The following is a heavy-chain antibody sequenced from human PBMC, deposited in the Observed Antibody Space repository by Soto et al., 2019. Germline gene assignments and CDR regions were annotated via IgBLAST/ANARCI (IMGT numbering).Heavy chain of an antibody. V-gene: IGHV3-21*04. J-gene: IGHJ4*02. CDR2: INSGGTQI. CDR1: GFTFSSYS. Sequence: EVQLVESGGGLVQPGRSLRLTCEASGFTFSSYSMHWVRQAPGKGLKWVSSINSGGTQIYYADSVKGRFSISRDTVERSLFLQMTSLRAEDTGVYFCARGSTTVTYLGFDYWGQGALLSVS. D-gene: IGHD4-17*01. CDR3: ARGSTTVTYLGFDY.